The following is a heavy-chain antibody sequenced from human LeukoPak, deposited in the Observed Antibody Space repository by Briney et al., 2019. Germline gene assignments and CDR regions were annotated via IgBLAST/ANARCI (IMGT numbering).Heavy chain of an antibody. J-gene: IGHJ5*02. V-gene: IGHV4-4*07. D-gene: IGHD2-15*01. CDR2: IYTSGST. CDR3: ARGVSLGYCSGGSCYNRFDA. Sequence: SETLSLTCTVSGGSISSYYWRWIRQPAGKGLEWIGRIYTSGSTNYNPSLRSRVTMSVDTSKNQFSLELSSLTAADTAVYYCARGVSLGYCSGGSCYNRFDAWGQGTLVTVSS. CDR1: GGSISSYY.